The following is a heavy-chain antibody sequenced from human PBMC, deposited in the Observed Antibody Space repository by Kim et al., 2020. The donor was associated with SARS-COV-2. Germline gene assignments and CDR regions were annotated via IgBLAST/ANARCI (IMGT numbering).Heavy chain of an antibody. CDR3: AKDKVGVGALYYYYGMDV. V-gene: IGHV3-9*01. J-gene: IGHJ6*02. Sequence: KGRFTISRDNAKNSLYLQMNSLRAEDTALYYCAKDKVGVGALYYYYGMDVWGQGTTVTVSS. D-gene: IGHD1-26*01.